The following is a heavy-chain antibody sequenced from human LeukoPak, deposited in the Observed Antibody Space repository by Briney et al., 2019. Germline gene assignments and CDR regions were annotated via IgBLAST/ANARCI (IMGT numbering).Heavy chain of an antibody. V-gene: IGHV4-30-2*01. CDR1: GGSISSGGYS. CDR2: IYHGGST. Sequence: PSETLSLTCAVSGGSISSGGYSWSWIRQPPGKGLEWIGYIYHGGSTYYNPSLKSRVTISVDRSKNQFSLKLSSVTAADTAVYYCARAGVRDAFDIWGQGTMVTVSS. CDR3: ARAGVRDAFDI. J-gene: IGHJ3*02.